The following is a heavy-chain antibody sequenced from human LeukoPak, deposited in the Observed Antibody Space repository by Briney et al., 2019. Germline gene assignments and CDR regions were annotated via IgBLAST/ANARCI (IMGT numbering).Heavy chain of an antibody. Sequence: GASVKVSCQASGYTFTNYGIRWVRQAPGKGLEWMGCISAYNGNTNYAHKLQGRVTMTTDTSTNTPYMHLKKLISDDTDVYYCPRGRDGVDWFDGGGERTLVSVSS. CDR2: ISAYNGNT. CDR3: PRGRDGVDWFDG. CDR1: GYTFTNYG. D-gene: IGHD4-17*01. V-gene: IGHV1-18*01. J-gene: IGHJ5*02.